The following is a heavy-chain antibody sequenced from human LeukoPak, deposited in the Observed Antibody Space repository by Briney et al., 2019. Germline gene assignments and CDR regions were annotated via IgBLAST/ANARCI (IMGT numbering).Heavy chain of an antibody. V-gene: IGHV5-51*01. CDR3: ARPPRTTGTFARDAFDI. J-gene: IGHJ3*02. CDR2: IYPGDSHT. D-gene: IGHD1-1*01. CDR1: GYSFTSYW. Sequence: GESLKISCKGSGYSFTSYWIGWVRQMPGKGLEWMGIIYPGDSHTRYSPSFQGQVTISADKSISTAYLQWSSLKASDTAMYYCARPPRTTGTFARDAFDIWGQGTMVTVSS.